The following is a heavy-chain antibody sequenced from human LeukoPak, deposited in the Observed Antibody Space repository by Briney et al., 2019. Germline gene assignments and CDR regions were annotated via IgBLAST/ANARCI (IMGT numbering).Heavy chain of an antibody. J-gene: IGHJ3*02. V-gene: IGHV3-7*01. CDR3: ARVSGYYGDAFDI. D-gene: IGHD3-22*01. CDR1: GFTFSSYL. CDR2: IKQDGSEK. Sequence: PGGSLRLSFAASGFTFSSYLLSWVRQAPAKGLEGVANIKQDGSEKYYVDSVKGRFTISRDNAKNSLYLQMNSLRAEDTAVYYCARVSGYYGDAFDIWGQGTMVTVSS.